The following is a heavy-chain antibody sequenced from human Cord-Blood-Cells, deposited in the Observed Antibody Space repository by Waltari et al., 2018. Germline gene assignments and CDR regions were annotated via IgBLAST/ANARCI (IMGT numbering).Heavy chain of an antibody. Sequence: QVQLVQSGAEVKNPGASVKVSCKVSGYTLTELSMHWVRQAPGKGLEWMGGVNPEDGETIYAQKFQGRVTMTEDTSTDTAYMELSSLRSEDTAVYYCATRGRKDHIVVVPAATYYFDYWGQGTLVTVSS. D-gene: IGHD2-2*01. CDR1: GYTLTELS. J-gene: IGHJ4*02. CDR2: VNPEDGET. V-gene: IGHV1-24*01. CDR3: ATRGRKDHIVVVPAATYYFDY.